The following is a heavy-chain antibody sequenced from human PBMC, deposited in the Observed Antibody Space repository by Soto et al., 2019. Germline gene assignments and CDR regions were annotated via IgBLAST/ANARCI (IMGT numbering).Heavy chain of an antibody. CDR2: INHGGTI. J-gene: IGHJ5*02. V-gene: IGHV4-34*01. CDR3: ARGRVGATHWNWFGP. CDR1: GGSFYDYY. D-gene: IGHD1-26*01. Sequence: KPSETLSLTCAVYGGSFYDYYWSWIRQPPGKGLEWIGEINHGGTINYNPSLESRVTISVDTSKNQFSLSLSSVTAADTAVYYCARGRVGATHWNWFGPWGQGTLVTVSS.